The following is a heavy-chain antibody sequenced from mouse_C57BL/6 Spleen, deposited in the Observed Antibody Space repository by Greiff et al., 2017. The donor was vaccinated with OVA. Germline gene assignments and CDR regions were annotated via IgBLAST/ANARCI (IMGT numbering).Heavy chain of an antibody. D-gene: IGHD2-3*01. V-gene: IGHV1-82*01. Sequence: VQVVESGPELVKPGASVKISCKASGYAFSSSWMNWVKQRPGKGLEWIGRIYPGDGDTNYNGKFKGKATLTAEKSSSTAYMQLSSLTSEDSAVYFCARDGYYEDYAMDYWGQGTSVTVSS. CDR3: ARDGYYEDYAMDY. CDR2: IYPGDGDT. CDR1: GYAFSSSW. J-gene: IGHJ4*01.